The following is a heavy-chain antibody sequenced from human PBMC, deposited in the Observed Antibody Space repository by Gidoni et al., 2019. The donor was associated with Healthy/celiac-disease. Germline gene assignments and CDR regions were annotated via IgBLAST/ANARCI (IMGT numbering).Heavy chain of an antibody. CDR3: ARQTHDYGDYAEYFQH. CDR2: IYPGDSDT. J-gene: IGHJ1*01. CDR1: GNSFTRHW. V-gene: IGHV5-51*01. Sequence: KKPGESLKISWKGSGNSFTRHWIGWVRQMPGKGLEWMGIIYPGDSDTIYSPSFQGQATISADKSISTAYLQWSSLKASDTAMYYCARQTHDYGDYAEYFQHWGQGTLVTVSS. D-gene: IGHD4-17*01.